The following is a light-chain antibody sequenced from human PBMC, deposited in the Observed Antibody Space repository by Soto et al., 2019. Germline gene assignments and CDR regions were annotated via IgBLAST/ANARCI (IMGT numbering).Light chain of an antibody. V-gene: IGKV3-15*01. CDR1: QSVSSSY. CDR2: GAS. J-gene: IGKJ1*01. CDR3: QQYNHWPGT. Sequence: EIVMTQSPATLSVSPGERATLSCRASQSVSSSYLAWYQQKPGQAPRLLIYGASTRATGITARFSGSGSGTEFTLTINSLQSEDFAVYYCQQYNHWPGTFGQGTKVDI.